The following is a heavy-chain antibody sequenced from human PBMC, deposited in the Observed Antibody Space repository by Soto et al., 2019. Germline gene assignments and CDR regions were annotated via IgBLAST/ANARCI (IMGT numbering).Heavy chain of an antibody. D-gene: IGHD6-19*01. Sequence: SETLSLTCTVSGGSISSSSYYWGWIRQPPGTGLEWIGSIYYSGSTYYNPSLKSRVTISVDKSISTAYLQWSSLKASDTAMYYCARRPFGSSGPFDYWGQGTLVTVSS. J-gene: IGHJ4*02. CDR2: IYYSGST. CDR3: ARRPFGSSGPFDY. V-gene: IGHV4-39*02. CDR1: GGSISSSSYY.